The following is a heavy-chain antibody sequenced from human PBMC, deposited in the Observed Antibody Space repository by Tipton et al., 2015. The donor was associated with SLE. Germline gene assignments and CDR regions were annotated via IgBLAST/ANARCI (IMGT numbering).Heavy chain of an antibody. CDR2: ISWNSGSI. J-gene: IGHJ3*02. Sequence: SLRLSCAASGFTFSSYEMNWVRQAPGKGLEWVSGISWNSGSIGYADSVKGRFTISRDNAKNSLYLQMNSLRAEDTALYYCAKDVGSQSRYAFDIWGQGTMVTVSS. D-gene: IGHD1-1*01. CDR1: GFTFSSYE. V-gene: IGHV3-9*01. CDR3: AKDVGSQSRYAFDI.